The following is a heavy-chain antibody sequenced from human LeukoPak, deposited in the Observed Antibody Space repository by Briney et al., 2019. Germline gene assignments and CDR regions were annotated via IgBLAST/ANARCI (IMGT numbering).Heavy chain of an antibody. V-gene: IGHV4-39*07. CDR3: ARDYGDYRWDY. CDR2: IFYSGST. CDR1: GGSISTSSYY. J-gene: IGHJ4*02. D-gene: IGHD4-17*01. Sequence: SETLSLTCTVSGGSISTSSYYWGWVRQPPGKGLEWIGNIFYSGSTNYNPSLKSRVTISVDKSKNQFSLKLSSVTAADTAVYYCARDYGDYRWDYWGQGTLVTVSS.